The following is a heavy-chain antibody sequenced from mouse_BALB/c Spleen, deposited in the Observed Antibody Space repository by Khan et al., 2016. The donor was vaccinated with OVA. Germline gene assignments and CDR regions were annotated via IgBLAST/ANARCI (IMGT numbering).Heavy chain of an antibody. D-gene: IGHD2-14*01. J-gene: IGHJ2*01. V-gene: IGHV1S136*01. Sequence: VRLQQSVPELVKPGASVRMSCKASGYTFTSYVMHWVKQKPGHGLEWIGYIYPYNDDTKYNEKFKGKATLTSDKSSSTAYMELSSLTSEDSAVYYCAKNYRYDVYFDYWGQGTTLTVSS. CDR1: GYTFTSYV. CDR2: IYPYNDDT. CDR3: AKNYRYDVYFDY.